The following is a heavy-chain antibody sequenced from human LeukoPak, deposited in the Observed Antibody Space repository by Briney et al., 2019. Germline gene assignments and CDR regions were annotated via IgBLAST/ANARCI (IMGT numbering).Heavy chain of an antibody. J-gene: IGHJ6*02. D-gene: IGHD2-2*01. V-gene: IGHV3-23*01. CDR1: GFTFSSYA. CDR2: ISGSGGST. CDR3: AREEMIAVVPAAITHRYYGMDV. Sequence: PGGSLRLSCAASGFTFSSYAMSWVRQAPGKGLEWVSAISGSGGSTYYADSVKGRFTISRDNSKNTLYLQMNSLRAEDTAVYYCAREEMIAVVPAAITHRYYGMDVWGQGTTVTVSS.